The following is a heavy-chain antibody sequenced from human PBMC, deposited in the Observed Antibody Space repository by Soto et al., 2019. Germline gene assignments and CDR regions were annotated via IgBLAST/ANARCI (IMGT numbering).Heavy chain of an antibody. CDR1: GFTFSSYA. CDR2: ISSSSSTI. J-gene: IGHJ4*02. V-gene: IGHV3-48*02. Sequence: GGSLRLSCAASGFTFSSYAMTWVRQAPGKGLEWVSTISSSSSTIYYADSVKGRFTISRDNAKNSLYLQMNSLRDGDTAEYYCARDAGYSYGPFDYWGQGTLVTVSS. D-gene: IGHD5-18*01. CDR3: ARDAGYSYGPFDY.